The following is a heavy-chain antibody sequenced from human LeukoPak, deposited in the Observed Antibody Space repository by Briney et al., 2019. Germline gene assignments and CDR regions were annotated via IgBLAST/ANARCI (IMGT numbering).Heavy chain of an antibody. CDR2: ISGSGGST. V-gene: IGHV3-23*01. CDR1: GFTFSDYY. D-gene: IGHD5-12*01. J-gene: IGHJ4*02. Sequence: PGGSLRLSCAASGFTFSDYYMSWVRQAPGKGLEWVSAISGSGGSTYYADSVKGRFTISRDNSKNTLYLQMNSLRAEDTAVYYCARVNRGYDKVFGYWGQGTLVTVSS. CDR3: ARVNRGYDKVFGY.